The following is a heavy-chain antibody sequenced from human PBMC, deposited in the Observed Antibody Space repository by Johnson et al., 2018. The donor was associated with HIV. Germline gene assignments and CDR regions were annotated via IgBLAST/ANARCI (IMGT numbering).Heavy chain of an antibody. Sequence: QVQLVESGGGVVQPGRSLRLSCAASGFTFSQFAMHWVRQAPGKGLEWVAIISYDGSNKYYADSVKGRFTISRDNSKNTLYLQMNSLRAEDTAVYYCAKGLVPAAVSRRTGAPDAFDIWGQGTMVTVSS. CDR2: ISYDGSNK. D-gene: IGHD2-2*01. J-gene: IGHJ3*02. V-gene: IGHV3-30*04. CDR1: GFTFSQFA. CDR3: AKGLVPAAVSRRTGAPDAFDI.